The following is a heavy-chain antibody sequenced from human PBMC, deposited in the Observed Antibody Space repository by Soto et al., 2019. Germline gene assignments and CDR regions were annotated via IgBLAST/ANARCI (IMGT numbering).Heavy chain of an antibody. CDR3: AKDDIVATTGLDAFDI. Sequence: GGSLRLSCAASGFTFSSYAMSWVRQAPGKGLEWVSAISGSGGSTYYTDSVKGRFTISRDNSKNTLYLQMNSLRAEDTAVYYCAKDDIVATTGLDAFDIWGQGTMVTVSS. V-gene: IGHV3-23*01. CDR1: GFTFSSYA. J-gene: IGHJ3*02. CDR2: ISGSGGST. D-gene: IGHD5-12*01.